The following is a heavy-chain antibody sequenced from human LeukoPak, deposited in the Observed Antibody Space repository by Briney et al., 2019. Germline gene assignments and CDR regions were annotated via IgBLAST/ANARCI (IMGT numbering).Heavy chain of an antibody. Sequence: GGSLRLSCAASGFTFSSYGMHWVRQAPGKGLEWVSAISTSGGSTYYANSVKGRFTISRDNSKNTPSLQMNSLRAEDTAVYYCARDYYDGIGYYYEDYWGQGTLVTVSS. CDR2: ISTSGGST. CDR3: ARDYYDGIGYYYEDY. V-gene: IGHV3-23*01. J-gene: IGHJ4*02. D-gene: IGHD3-22*01. CDR1: GFTFSSYG.